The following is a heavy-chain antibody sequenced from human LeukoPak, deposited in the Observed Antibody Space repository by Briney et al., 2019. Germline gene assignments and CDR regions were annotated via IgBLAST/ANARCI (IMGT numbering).Heavy chain of an antibody. J-gene: IGHJ6*02. Sequence: GGSLRLSCAASGDYWMHWVRQAPGKGLVWVSHINSDGSWTSYADSVKGRFTISKDNAKNSLYLQMNSPRAEDTALYHCARNNGMDVWGQGTTVIVSS. V-gene: IGHV3-74*01. CDR1: GDYW. CDR2: INSDGSWT. CDR3: ARNNGMDV.